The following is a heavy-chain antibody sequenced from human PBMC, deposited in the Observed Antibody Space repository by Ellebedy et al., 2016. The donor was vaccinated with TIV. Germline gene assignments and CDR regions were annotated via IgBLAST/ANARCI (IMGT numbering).Heavy chain of an antibody. CDR1: GGSITTYY. CDR3: ARVRLPARRFDS. Sequence: SETLSLTXTVSGGSITTYYGSWIRQPPGKGLEWIGYFYYSGSTTYNPSLNGRVTMSVDTSKNHFSLTLVSVTAADTAVYYCARVRLPARRFDSWGQGSLVTVSS. J-gene: IGHJ4*02. V-gene: IGHV4-59*12. D-gene: IGHD6-6*01. CDR2: FYYSGST.